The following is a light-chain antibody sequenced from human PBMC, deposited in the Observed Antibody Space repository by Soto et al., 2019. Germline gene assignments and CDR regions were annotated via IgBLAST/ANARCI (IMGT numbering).Light chain of an antibody. CDR2: SNS. CDR3: AVWDDSLNGPV. J-gene: IGLJ2*01. V-gene: IGLV1-44*01. Sequence: QSVLTQPPSASGTPGQRVTISCSGSTSNIGTNTVNWYQQLPGTAPKLLIYSNSQRPSGVPDRFSGSKSGTPASLAISGLQSDDESDYYCAVWDDSLNGPVFGGGTKLTVL. CDR1: TSNIGTNT.